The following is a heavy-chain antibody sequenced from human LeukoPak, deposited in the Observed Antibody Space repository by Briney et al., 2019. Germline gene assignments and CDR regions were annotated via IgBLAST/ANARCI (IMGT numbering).Heavy chain of an antibody. CDR2: VHLDGRT. J-gene: IGHJ4*02. Sequence: SETLSLTCDVSGGSFTSTNWWTWVRQPARKGLEWIGEVHLDGRTNYNPSLKSRLIMSVDLPENHISLKLTSLTAADTAVYYCAREGGFYRPLDYSGQGTLVTVSS. D-gene: IGHD3-3*01. CDR1: GGSFTSTNW. CDR3: AREGGFYRPLDY. V-gene: IGHV4-4*02.